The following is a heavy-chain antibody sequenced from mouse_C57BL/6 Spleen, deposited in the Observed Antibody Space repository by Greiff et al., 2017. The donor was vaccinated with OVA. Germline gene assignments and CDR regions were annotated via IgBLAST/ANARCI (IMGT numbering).Heavy chain of an antibody. CDR3: ASFYYYGSSYGY. CDR1: GYAFSSSW. V-gene: IGHV1-82*01. D-gene: IGHD1-1*01. CDR2: IYPGDGDT. J-gene: IGHJ2*01. Sequence: VQLQQSGPELVKPGASVKISCKASGYAFSSSWMNWVKQRPGKGLEWIGRIYPGDGDTNYNGKFKGKATLTADKSSSTAYMQLSSLTSEDSAVYFCASFYYYGSSYGYWGQGTTLTVSS.